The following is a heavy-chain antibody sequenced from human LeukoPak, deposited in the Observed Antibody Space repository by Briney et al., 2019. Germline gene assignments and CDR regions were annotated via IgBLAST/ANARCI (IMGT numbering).Heavy chain of an antibody. D-gene: IGHD6-13*01. V-gene: IGHV4-59*01. Sequence: PSETLSLTCTVSGGSMSSYYWTWIRQPPGKGLEWIGYIYYSGSTNYNPSLKSRVTISVDTSKNQFSLKLSSVTAADTAVYYCARAGSSWYSVWFDPWGQGTLVTVSS. CDR2: IYYSGST. CDR1: GGSMSSYY. CDR3: ARAGSSWYSVWFDP. J-gene: IGHJ5*02.